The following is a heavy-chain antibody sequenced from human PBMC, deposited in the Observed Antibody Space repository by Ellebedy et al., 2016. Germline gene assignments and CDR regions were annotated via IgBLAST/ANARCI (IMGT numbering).Heavy chain of an antibody. D-gene: IGHD6-13*01. CDR2: TYYRSKWYN. CDR3: ARVVGSASAGFDH. V-gene: IGHV6-1*01. CDR1: GDSVANEVVS. Sequence: SQTLSLTCYISGDSVANEVVSWNWIRQSPSRGLEWLRRTYYRSKWYNDYAMPVKSPISINADTSRNQVSLQLKSVTSEDTSVYYCARVVGSASAGFDHWGQGTPVTVSS. J-gene: IGHJ4*02.